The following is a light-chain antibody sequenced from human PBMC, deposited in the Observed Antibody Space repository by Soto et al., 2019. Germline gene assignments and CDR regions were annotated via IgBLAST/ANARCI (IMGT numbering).Light chain of an antibody. V-gene: IGKV3-11*01. CDR3: QQRSNWPWT. J-gene: IGKJ1*01. CDR1: QTISTW. CDR2: DAS. Sequence: TQSPATLYASVLDRVTITCRASQTISTWLAWYQQKPGQAPRLLIYDASNRATGIPARFSGSGSGTDFTLTISSLEPEDFAVYYCQQRSNWPWTFGQGTKVDIK.